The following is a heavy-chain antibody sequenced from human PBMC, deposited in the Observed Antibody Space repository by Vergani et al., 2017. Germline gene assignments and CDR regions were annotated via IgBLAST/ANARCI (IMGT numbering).Heavy chain of an antibody. CDR1: GGSFSGYY. CDR2: INHSGST. Sequence: QVQLQQWGAGLLKPSETLSLTCAVYGGSFSGYYWSWIRQPPGKGLEWIGEINHSGSTNYNPSLKSRVTISVDTSKNQFSLKLSSVTAADTAVYYCARVPHSGRSRLSKIDYWGQGTLVTVSS. J-gene: IGHJ4*02. CDR3: ARVPHSGRSRLSKIDY. D-gene: IGHD1-26*01. V-gene: IGHV4-34*01.